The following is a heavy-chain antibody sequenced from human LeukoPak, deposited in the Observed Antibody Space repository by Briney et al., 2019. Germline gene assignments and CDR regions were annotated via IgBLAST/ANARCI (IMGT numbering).Heavy chain of an antibody. Sequence: ASVKVSCKASGYTFTSYAMHWVRQAPGQRLEWMGWINAGNGNTKYSQKFQGRVTITRDTSASTAYMELSSLRSEDTAVYYCARGGDDWSRGDAFDIWGQGTMVTVSS. CDR3: ARGGDDWSRGDAFDI. CDR2: INAGNGNT. V-gene: IGHV1-3*01. D-gene: IGHD3-9*01. J-gene: IGHJ3*02. CDR1: GYTFTSYA.